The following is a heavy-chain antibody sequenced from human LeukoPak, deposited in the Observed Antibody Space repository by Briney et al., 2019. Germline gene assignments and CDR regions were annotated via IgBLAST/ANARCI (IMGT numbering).Heavy chain of an antibody. Sequence: PGGSLRLSCPASGFTFSSYGMSWVRQAPGKGLEWVSVISGSGGRTYYADSVKGRFTISRDNSKNMLYLQMSSLRDEDTAVYYCATAHYCSSTNCYLGYWGQGTLVTVSS. CDR1: GFTFSSYG. CDR3: ATAHYCSSTNCYLGY. V-gene: IGHV3-23*01. J-gene: IGHJ4*02. CDR2: ISGSGGRT. D-gene: IGHD2-2*01.